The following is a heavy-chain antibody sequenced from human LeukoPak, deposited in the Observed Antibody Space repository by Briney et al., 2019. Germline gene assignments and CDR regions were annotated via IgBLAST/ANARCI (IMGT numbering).Heavy chain of an antibody. V-gene: IGHV1-18*01. D-gene: IGHD6-19*01. Sequence: ASVKVSCKASGYTFTDYGISWVRQAPGQGLEWMGWISAYNGITDYAQEFQGRVTMTIDTSTSTVYMELRSLRSDDTAVYYCARDRSSSDYWGQGTLVTVSS. CDR2: ISAYNGIT. J-gene: IGHJ4*02. CDR1: GYTFTDYG. CDR3: ARDRSSSDY.